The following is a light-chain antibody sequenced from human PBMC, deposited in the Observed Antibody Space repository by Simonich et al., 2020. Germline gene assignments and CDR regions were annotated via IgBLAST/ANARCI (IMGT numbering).Light chain of an antibody. V-gene: IGKV3-15*01. J-gene: IGKJ3*01. CDR2: GAS. CDR1: NIVSSN. Sequence: DIVMTQSPATLSVSPGKRATLSCRASNIVSSNLALYQQKPGQAPRLLIYGASTRATGIPARFSGSGSGTEFTLTISSMQSEDFAVYYCQQYNNWPLTFGPGTKVDIK. CDR3: QQYNNWPLT.